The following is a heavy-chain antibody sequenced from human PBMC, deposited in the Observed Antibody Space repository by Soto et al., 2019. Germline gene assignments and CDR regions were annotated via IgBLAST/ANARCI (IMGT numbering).Heavy chain of an antibody. V-gene: IGHV3-23*01. CDR3: AKDGVWQWLAQRGHCNWFDP. D-gene: IGHD6-19*01. CDR1: GFTFSSYA. Sequence: EVQLLESGGGLVQPGGSLRLSCAASGFTFSSYAMSWVRQAPGKGLEWVSAISGSGGSTYYADSVKGRFTISRDNSKNTLYLQINSLRAEDTAVYYCAKDGVWQWLAQRGHCNWFDPWGQGTLVTVSS. J-gene: IGHJ5*02. CDR2: ISGSGGST.